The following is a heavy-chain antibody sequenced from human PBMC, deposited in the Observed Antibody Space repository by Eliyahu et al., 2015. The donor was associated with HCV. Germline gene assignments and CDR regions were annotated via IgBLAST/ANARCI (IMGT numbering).Heavy chain of an antibody. CDR1: GGTFSRHS. Sequence: QVQLVQSGAEVKXPGSSVXVSCKASGGTFSRHSISWVRQAPGQGLEWMGGIIPIFGTPNYAQKFQGRVTITADESTSTAYMELSSLRSEDTAVYYCAREGGDYCSVGNCFLLYWGQGTLVTVSS. J-gene: IGHJ4*02. V-gene: IGHV1-69*01. CDR2: IIPIFGTP. D-gene: IGHD2-15*01. CDR3: AREGGDYCSVGNCFLLY.